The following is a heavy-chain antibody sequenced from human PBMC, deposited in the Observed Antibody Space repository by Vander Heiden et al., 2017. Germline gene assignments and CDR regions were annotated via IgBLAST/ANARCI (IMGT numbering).Heavy chain of an antibody. Sequence: QVQLVDPAGGVVQSARSLRLSRAASGFRSKTYGMHWVRQAPGKGLEWLEIIWYDGNTKDYADSVKGRFTISRDNSKNTLYLEMSSLRVEDTARYYCARAGSDIAVAGPFDFWGQGTLVTVSS. J-gene: IGHJ4*02. CDR1: GFRSKTYG. D-gene: IGHD6-19*01. CDR2: IWYDGNTK. CDR3: ARAGSDIAVAGPFDF. V-gene: IGHV3-33*01.